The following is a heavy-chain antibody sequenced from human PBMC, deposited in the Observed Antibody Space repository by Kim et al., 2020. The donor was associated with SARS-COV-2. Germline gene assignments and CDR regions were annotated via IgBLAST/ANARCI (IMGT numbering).Heavy chain of an antibody. Sequence: GGSLRLSCAASGFTFSSYEVNWVRQAPGKGLEWVSDINSNGSSINYADSVKGRFTISRDNSKNTLYLQMNSLRAEDTAVYYCARPRGDRSGNYGIDVWG. J-gene: IGHJ6*02. CDR2: INSNGSSI. V-gene: IGHV3-48*03. CDR3: ARPRGDRSGNYGIDV. D-gene: IGHD4-17*01. CDR1: GFTFSSYE.